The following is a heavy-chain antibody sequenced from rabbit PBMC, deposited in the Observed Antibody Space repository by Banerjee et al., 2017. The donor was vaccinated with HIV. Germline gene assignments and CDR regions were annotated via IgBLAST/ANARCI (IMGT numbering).Heavy chain of an antibody. J-gene: IGHJ4*01. D-gene: IGHD2-1*01. CDR1: GFDFSSSYY. CDR3: ARDMTNNVGYPYFNL. V-gene: IGHV1S45*01. Sequence: QEQLVESGGGLVQPEGSLTLTCTASGFDFSSSYYMCWVRQAPGKGLEWIACIYTGSSGRTYYASWAKGRFTISSNNAQNTVDLQMNSLTAADTATYFCARDMTNNVGYPYFNLWGPGTLVTVS. CDR2: IYTGSSGRT.